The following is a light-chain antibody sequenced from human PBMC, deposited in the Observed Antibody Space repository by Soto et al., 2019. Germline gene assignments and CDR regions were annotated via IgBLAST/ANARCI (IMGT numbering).Light chain of an antibody. J-gene: IGLJ1*01. CDR1: SSNIGSYT. V-gene: IGLV1-44*01. CDR2: SNN. CDR3: QSYDSSLSGSV. Sequence: QSVLTQPPSASGTPGQRVTISCSGSSSNIGSYTVNWYQQFPGTAPKLLIYSNNRRPSGVPDRFSGSRSGTSASLAITGLQAEVEADYYCQSYDSSLSGSVFGTGTKVTVL.